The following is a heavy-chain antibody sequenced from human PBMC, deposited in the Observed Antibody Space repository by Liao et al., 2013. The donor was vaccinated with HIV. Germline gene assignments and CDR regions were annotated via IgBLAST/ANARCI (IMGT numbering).Heavy chain of an antibody. CDR1: GGSIKSDY. CDR3: ARGPYYDFWSGYYPYYFDY. J-gene: IGHJ4*02. Sequence: QVQLQESGPGLVKPSETLSLTCTVSGGSIKSDYWSWIRQPAGKGLEWIGRIDSSGRTRYNPSLKSRVTMSVDTSKNHFSLKLSSVTAADTAVYYCARGPYYDFWSGYYPYYFDYWGQGTLVTVSS. V-gene: IGHV4-4*07. D-gene: IGHD3-3*01. CDR2: IDSSGRT.